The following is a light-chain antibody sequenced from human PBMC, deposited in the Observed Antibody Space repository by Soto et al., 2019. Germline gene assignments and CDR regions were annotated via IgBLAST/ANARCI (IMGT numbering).Light chain of an antibody. CDR2: SAS. V-gene: IGKV1-9*01. Sequence: DIQLTQSPSFLSASVGDRVTITCRASQPISNYLAWYQQKPGKAPELLIYSASTLQSRVPSRFSGSGGGSWTEFSLTIRALQPDDFATYYCLQLNRYPLTFGGGTKVDIK. CDR3: LQLNRYPLT. CDR1: QPISNY. J-gene: IGKJ4*01.